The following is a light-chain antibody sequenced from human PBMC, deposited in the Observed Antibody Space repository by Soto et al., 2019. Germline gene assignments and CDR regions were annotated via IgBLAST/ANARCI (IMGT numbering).Light chain of an antibody. CDR2: GAT. CDR1: QSVSSN. Sequence: EIVRTQSPATLSVSPGERATLCCRASQSVSSNLAWYQQNPGQAPRLLIYGATTRDPTIPARYSHSWSGTEFTLTIRSLLSEDFVVYPCQQYKNWPRTFGQGTKVELK. J-gene: IGKJ1*01. CDR3: QQYKNWPRT. V-gene: IGKV3-15*01.